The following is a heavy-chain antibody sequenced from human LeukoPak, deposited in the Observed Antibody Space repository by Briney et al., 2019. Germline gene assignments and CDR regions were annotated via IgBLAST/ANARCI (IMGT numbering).Heavy chain of an antibody. D-gene: IGHD2-2*01. V-gene: IGHV3-23*01. CDR1: GFTFSSYA. Sequence: GGSLRPSCAASGFTFSSYAVNWVRQAPGKGLEWVSGTGSTGVSTFYADSLKGRFTVSRDNSKNTLSLQMNSLRAEDTAVYYCAKDPGVVPAHYFDYWGQGTLVTVSS. J-gene: IGHJ4*02. CDR3: AKDPGVVPAHYFDY. CDR2: TGSTGVST.